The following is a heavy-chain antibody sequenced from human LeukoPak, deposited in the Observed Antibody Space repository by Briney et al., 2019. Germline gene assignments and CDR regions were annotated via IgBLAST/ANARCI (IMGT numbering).Heavy chain of an antibody. CDR3: ARDVPWYGMDV. CDR2: IYYSGST. Sequence: SETLSLTCTVSGGSISSYYWSWTRQPPGKGLEWIGYIYYSGSTNYNPSLKSRVTISVDTSKNQFSLKLSSVTAADTAVYYCARDVPWYGMDVWGQGTTVTVSS. V-gene: IGHV4-59*01. J-gene: IGHJ6*02. CDR1: GGSISSYY. D-gene: IGHD6-6*01.